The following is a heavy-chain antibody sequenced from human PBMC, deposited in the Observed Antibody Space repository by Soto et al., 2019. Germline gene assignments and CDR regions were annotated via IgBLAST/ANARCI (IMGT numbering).Heavy chain of an antibody. CDR1: GGSISSNY. CDR2: IYNSGST. CDR3: ARIGVLQLWSYYFDY. Sequence: PSETLSLTCSVSGGSISSNYWSWIRQPPGKGLEWIGYIYNSGSTNYNPSLKSRVTISVDTSKNQFSLKLSSVTAADTAVYYCARIGVLQLWSYYFDYWGQGTLVTVS. J-gene: IGHJ4*02. V-gene: IGHV4-59*01. D-gene: IGHD5-18*01.